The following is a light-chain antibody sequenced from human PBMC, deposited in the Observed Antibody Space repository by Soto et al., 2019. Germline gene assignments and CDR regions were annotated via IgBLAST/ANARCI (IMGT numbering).Light chain of an antibody. J-gene: IGLJ3*02. CDR2: DVN. V-gene: IGLV2-11*01. Sequence: QSVLTQPRSVSGSPGQSVTISCTGTSSDVGGYNYVSWYQQHPGKAPKLMIYDVNKRPSGVPDRFSGSKSGNTASLTISGLQAEDEADYYCCPYAGSYTWVFGGGTQLTVL. CDR3: CPYAGSYTWV. CDR1: SSDVGGYNY.